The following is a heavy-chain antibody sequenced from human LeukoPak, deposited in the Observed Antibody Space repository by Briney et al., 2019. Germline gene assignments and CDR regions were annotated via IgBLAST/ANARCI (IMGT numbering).Heavy chain of an antibody. D-gene: IGHD6-19*01. Sequence: ASVKVSCKASDYDFTSVGITRVRQAPGQGLEWMGWISPYNGDTRYVQKLQGRVTMTTDTSTSTAYMELRSLRFGDTAVYYCARAGSGSGWYFDYWGQGTLVTVSS. CDR2: ISPYNGDT. V-gene: IGHV1-18*01. J-gene: IGHJ4*02. CDR1: DYDFTSVG. CDR3: ARAGSGSGWYFDY.